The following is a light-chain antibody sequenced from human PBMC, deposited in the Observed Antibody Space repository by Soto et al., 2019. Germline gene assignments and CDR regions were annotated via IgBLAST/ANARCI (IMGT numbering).Light chain of an antibody. CDR1: SSDVGTYDL. CDR3: CSFAGSNSWV. J-gene: IGLJ3*02. V-gene: IGLV2-23*01. CDR2: EAT. Sequence: QSALTQPASVSGSPGQSITISCTGSSSDVGTYDLVSWYQHHPGAAPKLMIYEATRRPSGFSNRFSGSKSGNTASLTISGLQAEDEADYYCCSFAGSNSWVFGGGTKLTVL.